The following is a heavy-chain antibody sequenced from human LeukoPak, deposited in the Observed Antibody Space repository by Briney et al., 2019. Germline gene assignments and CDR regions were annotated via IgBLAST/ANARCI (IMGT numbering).Heavy chain of an antibody. CDR2: IYGGGST. J-gene: IGHJ6*02. V-gene: IGHV3-53*04. D-gene: IGHD2-15*01. CDR3: ARDRVVVAATRTYYYYGMDV. CDR1: GFTVSSNY. Sequence: GGSLRLSCTASGFTVSSNYMSWVRQAPGKGLEWVSVIYGGGSTYYADSVKGRFTISRHNSKNTLYLQMNSLRAEDTAVYYSARDRVVVAATRTYYYYGMDVWGQGTTVTVFS.